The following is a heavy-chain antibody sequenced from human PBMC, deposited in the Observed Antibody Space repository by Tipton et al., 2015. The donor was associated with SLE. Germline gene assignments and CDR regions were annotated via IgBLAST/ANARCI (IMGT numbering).Heavy chain of an antibody. J-gene: IGHJ3*02. Sequence: QSGPEVKKPGASVKVSCKASGYTFTSYGISWVRQAPGQGLEWMGWISAYNGNTNYAQKFQGRVTITADESTSTAYMELSSLRSEDTAVYYCARDSSGRDDAFDIWGQGTMVTVSS. D-gene: IGHD3-22*01. CDR1: GYTFTSYG. CDR3: ARDSSGRDDAFDI. CDR2: ISAYNGNT. V-gene: IGHV1-18*01.